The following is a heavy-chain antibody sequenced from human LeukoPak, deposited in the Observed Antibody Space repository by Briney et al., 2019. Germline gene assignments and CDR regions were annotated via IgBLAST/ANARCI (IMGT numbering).Heavy chain of an antibody. CDR2: IYNSGTT. CDR1: GGSVSGYY. D-gene: IGHD3-16*01. CDR3: ARTAGWSYGFDY. J-gene: IGHJ4*02. Sequence: PSEALSLTCTVSGGSVSGYYWSWIRQHPGKGLEWIGYIYNSGTTYYNPSLESRVTISGDTSKNQFSLKLSSVTAADTAVYYCARTAGWSYGFDYWGQGTLVTVSS. V-gene: IGHV4-59*06.